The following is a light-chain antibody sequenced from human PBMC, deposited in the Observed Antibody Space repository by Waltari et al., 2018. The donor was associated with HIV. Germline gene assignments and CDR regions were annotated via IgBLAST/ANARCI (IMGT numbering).Light chain of an antibody. CDR2: DAS. J-gene: IGKJ5*01. V-gene: IGKV3-11*01. Sequence: ENVLTQSPATLSLSPGERATLSRRASQSVRNYLAWFQQKPGQPPRLLIYDASNRATGVPDRFSGSGSGTDFTLTISNLEPEDFAVYYCQQRSNWITFGQGTRLEIK. CDR1: QSVRNY. CDR3: QQRSNWIT.